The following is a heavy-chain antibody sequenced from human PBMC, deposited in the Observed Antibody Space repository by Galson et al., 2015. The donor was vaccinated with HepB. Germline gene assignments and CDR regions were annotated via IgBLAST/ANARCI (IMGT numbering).Heavy chain of an antibody. CDR2: ISYDGSNK. D-gene: IGHD6-13*01. CDR1: GFTFSSYA. CDR3: ARDHVAAAGTMGEGCLLI. Sequence: SLRLSCAASGFTFSSYAMHWVRQAPGKGLEWVAVISYDGSNKYYADSVKGRFTISRDNSKNTLYLQMNSLRAEDTAVYYCARDHVAAAGTMGEGCLLIWGQGTMVTVSS. V-gene: IGHV3-30*04. J-gene: IGHJ3*02.